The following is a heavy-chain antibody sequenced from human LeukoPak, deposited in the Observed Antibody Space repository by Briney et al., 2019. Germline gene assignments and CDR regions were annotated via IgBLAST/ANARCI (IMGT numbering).Heavy chain of an antibody. Sequence: SETLSLTCTVSGGSISSGGYHWSWIRQPPGKGLEWIGYIYHSGSTYYNPSLKSRVTISVDRSKNQFSLKLSSVTAADTAVYYCARGSHRGQQPPWGQGTLVTVSS. CDR2: IYHSGST. J-gene: IGHJ5*02. CDR3: ARGSHRGQQPP. V-gene: IGHV4-30-2*01. D-gene: IGHD6-13*01. CDR1: GGSISSGGYH.